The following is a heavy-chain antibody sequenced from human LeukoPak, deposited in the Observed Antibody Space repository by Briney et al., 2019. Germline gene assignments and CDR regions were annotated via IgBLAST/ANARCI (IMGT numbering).Heavy chain of an antibody. CDR1: GYTFTGYY. Sequence: GASVKVSCKASGYTFTGYYMHWVLQAPGQGLEWMGWINPNSGGTNYAQKFQGRVTMTRDTSISTAYMELSRLRSDDTAVYYCARLTGAADREDYWGQGTLVTVSS. V-gene: IGHV1-2*02. D-gene: IGHD7-27*01. J-gene: IGHJ4*02. CDR2: INPNSGGT. CDR3: ARLTGAADREDY.